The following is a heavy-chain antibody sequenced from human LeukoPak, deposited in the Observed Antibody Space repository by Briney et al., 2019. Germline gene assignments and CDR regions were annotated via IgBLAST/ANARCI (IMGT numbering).Heavy chain of an antibody. CDR1: GYSFTSYW. J-gene: IGHJ4*02. CDR3: ASTYYYDSSGYSPFDY. CDR2: IYPGDSDT. Sequence: GESLKISCKGSGYSFTSYWIGWVRQMPGKGREWMGIIYPGDSDTRYSPSFQGQVTISADKSISTAYLQWSSLKASDTAMYYCASTYYYDSSGYSPFDYWGQGTLVTVSS. V-gene: IGHV5-51*01. D-gene: IGHD3-22*01.